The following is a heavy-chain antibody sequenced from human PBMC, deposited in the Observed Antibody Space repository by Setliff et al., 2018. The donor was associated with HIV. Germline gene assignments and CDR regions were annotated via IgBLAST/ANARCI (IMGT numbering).Heavy chain of an antibody. CDR2: INHSGST. CDR1: GASFSGYY. D-gene: IGHD6-13*01. Sequence: SETLSLTCAVYGASFSGYYWSWVRQPPGKGLEWIGEINHSGSTNYNPSLKSRATISVDTSKNQFSLKVRSVTAADTAVYYCARLGWAATAGTWDYYYYGMDVWGQGTTVTVSS. J-gene: IGHJ6*02. V-gene: IGHV4-34*01. CDR3: ARLGWAATAGTWDYYYYGMDV.